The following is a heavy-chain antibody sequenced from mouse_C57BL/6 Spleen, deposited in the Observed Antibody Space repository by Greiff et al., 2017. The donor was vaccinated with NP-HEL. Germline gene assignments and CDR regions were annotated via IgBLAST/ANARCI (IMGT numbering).Heavy chain of an antibody. CDR2: IRNKANNHAT. CDR1: GFTFSDAW. V-gene: IGHV6-6*01. J-gene: IGHJ3*01. CDR3: TRPLPFYDGSFSY. Sequence: EVKVEESGGGLVQPGGSMKLSCAASGFTFSDAWMDWVRQSPEKGLEWVAEIRNKANNHATYYAESVKGRFTISRDDSKSSVYLQMNSLRAEDTGIYYCTRPLPFYDGSFSYWGQGTLVTVSA. D-gene: IGHD2-3*01.